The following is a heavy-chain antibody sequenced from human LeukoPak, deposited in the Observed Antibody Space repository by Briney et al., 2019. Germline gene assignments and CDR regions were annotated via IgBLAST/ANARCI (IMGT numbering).Heavy chain of an antibody. Sequence: SETLSLTCTVSGGSISSYYWSWIRQPPGKGLEWIGYIYYSGSTNYNPSLKSRVTISVDTSKNQFSLKLSSVTAADTAVYYCARLRDGYNFNPFDYWGQGTLVTVSS. CDR1: GGSISSYY. J-gene: IGHJ4*02. D-gene: IGHD5-24*01. V-gene: IGHV4-59*08. CDR3: ARLRDGYNFNPFDY. CDR2: IYYSGST.